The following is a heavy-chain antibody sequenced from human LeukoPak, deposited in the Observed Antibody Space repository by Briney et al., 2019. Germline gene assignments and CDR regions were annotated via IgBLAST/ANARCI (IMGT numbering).Heavy chain of an antibody. CDR2: ISSSGSTI. Sequence: PGGSLRLSCTASGFTFGDYGVNWVRQAPGKGLEWVSYISSSGSTIYYADSVKGRFTISRDNAKNSLYLQMNSLRAEDTAVYYCAELGITMIGGVWGKGTTVTISS. J-gene: IGHJ6*04. CDR1: GFTFGDYG. V-gene: IGHV3-48*03. CDR3: AELGITMIGGV. D-gene: IGHD3-10*02.